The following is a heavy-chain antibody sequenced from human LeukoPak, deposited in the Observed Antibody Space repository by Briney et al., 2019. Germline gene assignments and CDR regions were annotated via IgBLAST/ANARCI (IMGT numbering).Heavy chain of an antibody. D-gene: IGHD1-7*01. CDR1: GYTFTGYY. CDR2: INPNSGGT. J-gene: IGHJ4*02. CDR3: ARDGDGNWNSHSGY. V-gene: IGHV1-2*02. Sequence: AASVKVSCRASGYTFTGYYMHWVRQAPGQGLEWMGWINPNSGGTNYAQKLQGRVTMTTDTSTSTAYMELRSLRSDDTAVYYCARDGDGNWNSHSGYWGQGTLVTVSS.